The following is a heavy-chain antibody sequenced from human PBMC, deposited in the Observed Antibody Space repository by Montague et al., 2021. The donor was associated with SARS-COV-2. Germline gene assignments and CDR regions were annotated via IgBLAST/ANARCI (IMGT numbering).Heavy chain of an antibody. Sequence: SLRLSCAASGFTCSSISMNWVRQAPGKRLEWVSSISSESAYIVYAESVRGRFTISRDNAQNLLYLQMNSLRAEDTAVYHCARFETSKFYSSGMDVWGQGTTVTVSS. D-gene: IGHD2-15*01. V-gene: IGHV3-21*01. CDR3: ARFETSKFYSSGMDV. J-gene: IGHJ6*02. CDR1: GFTCSSIS. CDR2: ISSESAYI.